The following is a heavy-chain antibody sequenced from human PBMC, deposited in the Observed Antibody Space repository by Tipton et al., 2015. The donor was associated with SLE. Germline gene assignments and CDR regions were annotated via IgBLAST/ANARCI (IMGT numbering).Heavy chain of an antibody. Sequence: TLSLTCTVSGGSISSSSYYWGWIRQPPGKGLEWIGSIYYSGSTYYNPSLKSRVTISVDTSKNQFSLKLSSVTAADTAVYYCASRDYYGMDVWGQGTTVTVSS. CDR3: ASRDYYGMDV. J-gene: IGHJ6*02. CDR1: GGSISSSSYY. CDR2: IYYSGST. V-gene: IGHV4-39*01.